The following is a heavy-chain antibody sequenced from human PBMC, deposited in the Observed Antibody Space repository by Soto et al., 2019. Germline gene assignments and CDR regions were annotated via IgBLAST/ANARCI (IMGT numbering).Heavy chain of an antibody. J-gene: IGHJ6*02. CDR3: AKDRSSSGLYGMDV. CDR1: GFTFGGSA. CDR2: ITDSGDNS. D-gene: IGHD6-19*01. Sequence: PGGSLRLSCAASGFTFGGSAMHWVRQASGKGLECISAITDSGDNSIYAGSVRGRFTMSRDNSKNTLYLQMNSLRAEDTAVYYCAKDRSSSGLYGMDVWGQGTTVTVSS. V-gene: IGHV3-23*01.